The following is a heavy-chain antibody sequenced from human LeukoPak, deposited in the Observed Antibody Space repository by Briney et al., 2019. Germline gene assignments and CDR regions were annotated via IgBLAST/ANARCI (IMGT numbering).Heavy chain of an antibody. CDR2: INHSGST. V-gene: IGHV4-34*01. CDR1: GGSFSGYY. D-gene: IGHD2-2*01. Sequence: SETLSLTCAVYGGSFSGYYWSWIRQPPGKGLEWIGAINHSGSTNYNPSLKSRVTISVDTSKNQFSLKLSSVTAADTAVYYCASGVPGAMVGYYYYYMDVWGKGTTVIVSS. J-gene: IGHJ6*03. CDR3: ASGVPGAMVGYYYYYMDV.